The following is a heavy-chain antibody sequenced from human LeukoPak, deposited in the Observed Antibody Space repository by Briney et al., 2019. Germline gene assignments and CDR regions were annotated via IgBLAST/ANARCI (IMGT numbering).Heavy chain of an antibody. D-gene: IGHD2-15*01. CDR2: ISTYNGNT. J-gene: IGHJ4*02. Sequence: ASVKVSCKASGYTFTSHGISWVRQAPGQGLEWMGWISTYNGNTNYAQKLQGRVTMTTDTSTSTAYMELRSLRSDDTAVYYCASTHCSDGSCYWSSLDYWGQGTLVTVSS. CDR1: GYTFTSHG. CDR3: ASTHCSDGSCYWSSLDY. V-gene: IGHV1-18*01.